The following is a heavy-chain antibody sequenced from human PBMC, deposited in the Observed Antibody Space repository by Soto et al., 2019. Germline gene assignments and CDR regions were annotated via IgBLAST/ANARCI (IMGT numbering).Heavy chain of an antibody. CDR2: VNPNSGGT. V-gene: IGHV1-2*04. J-gene: IGHJ5*02. CDR1: GYTFTGYY. CDR3: ARGGYCSGGSCYPNRMSWFDP. D-gene: IGHD2-15*01. Sequence: ASVKVSCKASGYTFTGYYMRWVRQAPGQGLEWMGWVNPNSGGTNYAQKFQGWVTMTRDTSISTAYMELSRLRSDDTAVYYCARGGYCSGGSCYPNRMSWFDPWGQGTLVTVSS.